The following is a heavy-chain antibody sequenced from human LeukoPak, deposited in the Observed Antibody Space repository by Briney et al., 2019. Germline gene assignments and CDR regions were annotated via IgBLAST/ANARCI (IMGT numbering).Heavy chain of an antibody. J-gene: IGHJ4*02. Sequence: ASVKVSCKASGYTFTSYGISWVRQAPGQGLEWMGWIRAYNGNTNYTQKLRGRVTMTTDTSTSTAYMELRSLRADDTAVYYCARAVGVQLWSNFVDYWGQGTLVTVSS. CDR3: ARAVGVQLWSNFVDY. V-gene: IGHV1-18*01. CDR2: IRAYNGNT. CDR1: GYTFTSYG. D-gene: IGHD5-18*01.